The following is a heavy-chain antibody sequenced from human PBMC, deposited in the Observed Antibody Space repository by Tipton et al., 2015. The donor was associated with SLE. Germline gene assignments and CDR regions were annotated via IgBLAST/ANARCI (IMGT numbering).Heavy chain of an antibody. CDR2: IYYSGST. CDR1: GGSIRSYY. Sequence: LRLSCTVSGGSIRSYYWSWVRQPPGKGLEWIGYIYYSGSTNYNPSLKSRVTISVDTSKNQFSLKLSSVTAADTAVYYCANDYGGSRGYDNCFDPWGQGILVTVSS. J-gene: IGHJ5*02. D-gene: IGHD5-12*01. CDR3: ANDYGGSRGYDNCFDP. V-gene: IGHV4-59*01.